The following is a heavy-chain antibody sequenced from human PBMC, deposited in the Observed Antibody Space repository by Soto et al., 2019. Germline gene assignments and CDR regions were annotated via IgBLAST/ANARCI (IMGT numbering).Heavy chain of an antibody. Sequence: ASVKVSCKVSGYTLTELSMHWVRQAPGKGLEWMGGFDPEDGETIYAQKFQGRVTMTEDTSTDTAYMELSSLRSEDTAVYYCATVFEGSKKNQWRGVFDIGGQGTMVTVSS. CDR2: FDPEDGET. CDR1: GYTLTELS. CDR3: ATVFEGSKKNQWRGVFDI. J-gene: IGHJ3*02. D-gene: IGHD6-19*01. V-gene: IGHV1-24*01.